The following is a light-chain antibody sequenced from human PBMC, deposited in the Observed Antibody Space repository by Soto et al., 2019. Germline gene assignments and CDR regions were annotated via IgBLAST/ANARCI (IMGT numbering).Light chain of an antibody. CDR2: TSG. V-gene: IGKV1-39*01. CDR3: QQTYSTPYT. J-gene: IGKJ2*01. CDR1: QRITTY. Sequence: IQVTQSPSSLSASLGDRVTITCRASQRITTYLNWYQQKPGNAPKLLITTSGTLQRGVPSRFSGSGSGTDFTLTITSLQREDFATYFCQQTYSTPYTFGQGTKLEIK.